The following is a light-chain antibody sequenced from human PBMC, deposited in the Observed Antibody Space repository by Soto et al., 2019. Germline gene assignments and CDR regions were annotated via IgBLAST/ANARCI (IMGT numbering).Light chain of an antibody. V-gene: IGKV3-15*01. CDR2: GAS. J-gene: IGKJ4*01. Sequence: MTQSPATLSVTPGESATLSCRASHRVSSYLAWYQQKPGQAPRLLIYGASTRATGIPARFSGSGSGTVFTLTISSLQSEDFAVYYCQQYNNWPLTFGGGTKVDI. CDR3: QQYNNWPLT. CDR1: HRVSSY.